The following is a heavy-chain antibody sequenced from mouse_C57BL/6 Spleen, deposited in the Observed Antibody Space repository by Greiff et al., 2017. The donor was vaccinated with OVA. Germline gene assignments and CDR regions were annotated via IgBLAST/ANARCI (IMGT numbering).Heavy chain of an antibody. V-gene: IGHV1-50*01. J-gene: IGHJ4*01. CDR3: HPNYYGSSGAMDY. D-gene: IGHD1-1*01. Sequence: QVQLQQPGAELVKPGASVKLSCKASGYTFTSYWMQWVKQRPGQGLEWIGEIDPSDSYTNYNQKFKGKATLTVDTSSSTAYMQLSSLTSEDSAVYDCHPNYYGSSGAMDYWGQGTSVTVSS. CDR1: GYTFTSYW. CDR2: IDPSDSYT.